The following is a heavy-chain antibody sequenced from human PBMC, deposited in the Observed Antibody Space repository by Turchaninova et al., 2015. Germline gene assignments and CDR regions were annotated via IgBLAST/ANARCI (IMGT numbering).Heavy chain of an antibody. Sequence: QVQLQQSGPGLVKPSQTLSLTCAISGDSVSSNSAAWNWIRQSPSSGLGWLGRTYYGSKWYNDYAGSLKSRITSNPDTSKNQFSLQLNSVTPDDTAVYYCARDPDDWYFDLWGRGTLVTVSS. CDR2: TYYGSKWYN. J-gene: IGHJ2*01. CDR1: GDSVSSNSAA. V-gene: IGHV6-1*01. CDR3: ARDPDDWYFDL.